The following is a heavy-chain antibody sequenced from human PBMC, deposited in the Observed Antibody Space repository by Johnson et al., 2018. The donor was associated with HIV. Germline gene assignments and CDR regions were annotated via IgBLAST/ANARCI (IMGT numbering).Heavy chain of an antibody. CDR1: GFTFSNAW. V-gene: IGHV3-15*01. Sequence: VQLVESGGGLVKPGGSLRLSCAASGFTFSNAWMSWVRQAPGTGLEWVGRIKSKTDGGTTDYAAPVKGRFTISRDDSKNTLYLQMNSLKTEDTAVYYCTSYSSGWPGGAFDIWGQGTMVTVSS. D-gene: IGHD6-19*01. CDR2: IKSKTDGGTT. J-gene: IGHJ3*02. CDR3: TSYSSGWPGGAFDI.